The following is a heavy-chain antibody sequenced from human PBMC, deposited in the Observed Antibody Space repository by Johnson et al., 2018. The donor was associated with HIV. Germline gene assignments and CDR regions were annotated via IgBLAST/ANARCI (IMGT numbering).Heavy chain of an antibody. Sequence: QVQLVESGGGLVQPGGSLRLSCAASGFTFDDYGMHWVRQAPGKGLEWVAFIRYDGSNKYYADSVKGRFTISRDNSKNTLYLQMNSLRAEDTAVYYCAKEMYYNFWSVQDAFDIWGQGTMVTVSS. D-gene: IGHD3-3*01. J-gene: IGHJ3*02. V-gene: IGHV3-30*02. CDR3: AKEMYYNFWSVQDAFDI. CDR2: IRYDGSNK. CDR1: GFTFDDYG.